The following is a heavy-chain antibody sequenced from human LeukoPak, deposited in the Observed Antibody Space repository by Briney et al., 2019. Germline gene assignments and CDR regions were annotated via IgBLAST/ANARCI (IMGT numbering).Heavy chain of an antibody. CDR2: ISYDGSNK. CDR1: GFTFSHYG. D-gene: IGHD3-16*01. CDR3: AKIAGGHYYYYYYMDV. Sequence: GGSLRLSCAASGFTFSHYGVHWVRQAPGKGLEWVAVISYDGSNKYFADSVKGRFTISRDNSKNTVFLQMNSLRAEDTAVYYCAKIAGGHYYYYYYMDVWGKGTTVTVSS. V-gene: IGHV3-30*18. J-gene: IGHJ6*03.